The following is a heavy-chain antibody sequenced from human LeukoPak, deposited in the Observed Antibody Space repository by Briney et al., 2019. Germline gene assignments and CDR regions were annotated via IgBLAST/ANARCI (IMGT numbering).Heavy chain of an antibody. J-gene: IGHJ4*02. D-gene: IGHD5-18*01. Sequence: GGSLRLSCAASGFTFSSYWMSWVRQAPGKGLEWVANIKQDGSEKYYVDSVKGRFTISRDNAKNSLYLQMNSLRAEDTAVYYCARDRAYSYGGDFDYWGQGTLVAVSS. CDR3: ARDRAYSYGGDFDY. CDR1: GFTFSSYW. CDR2: IKQDGSEK. V-gene: IGHV3-7*01.